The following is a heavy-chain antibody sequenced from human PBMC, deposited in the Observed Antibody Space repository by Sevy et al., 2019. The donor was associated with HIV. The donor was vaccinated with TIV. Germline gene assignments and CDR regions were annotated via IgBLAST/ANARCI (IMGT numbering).Heavy chain of an antibody. CDR1: GYTFTSYD. J-gene: IGHJ6*02. D-gene: IGHD3-3*01. Sequence: ASVKVSCKASGYTFTSYDINWVRQATGQGLEWMGWMNPNSGNTGYAQKFQGRVTMTRNTSISTAYMELSSLRSEDTAVYYCAREYYDFWSGYSYYYGMDVWGQRTTVTVSS. CDR2: MNPNSGNT. CDR3: AREYYDFWSGYSYYYGMDV. V-gene: IGHV1-8*01.